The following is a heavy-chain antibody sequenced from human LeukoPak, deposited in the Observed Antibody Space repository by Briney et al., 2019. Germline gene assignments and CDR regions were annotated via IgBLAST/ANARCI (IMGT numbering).Heavy chain of an antibody. Sequence: GASVKVSFKASGYTFTSYDINWVRQATGQGLEWMGWMNPNSGNTGYAQEFQGRVTITRNTSISAAYMELSNLRSEGTDVYYCARTAVGHYYYYMDVWGKGTTVTVSS. CDR1: GYTFTSYD. V-gene: IGHV1-8*03. CDR3: ARTAVGHYYYYMDV. CDR2: MNPNSGNT. D-gene: IGHD4-17*01. J-gene: IGHJ6*03.